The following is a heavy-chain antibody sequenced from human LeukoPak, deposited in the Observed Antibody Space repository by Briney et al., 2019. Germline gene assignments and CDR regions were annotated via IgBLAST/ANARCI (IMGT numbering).Heavy chain of an antibody. J-gene: IGHJ6*03. CDR3: ATYWPGPYGDYEGYYYMDV. CDR2: FDPEDGET. D-gene: IGHD4-17*01. V-gene: IGHV1-24*01. CDR1: GYTLTELS. Sequence: EASVKVSCKVSGYTLTELSMHWVRQAPGKGLEWMGGFDPEDGETIYAQKFQGRVTMTEDTSTDTAYMELSSLRSEDTAVYYCATYWPGPYGDYEGYYYMDVWGKGTTVTVSS.